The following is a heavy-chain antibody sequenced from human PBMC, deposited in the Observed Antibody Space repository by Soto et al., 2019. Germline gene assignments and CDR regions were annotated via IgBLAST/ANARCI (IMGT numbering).Heavy chain of an antibody. Sequence: ASVKVSCKASGYTFTSYYMHWVRQAPGQGLEWMGIINPSGGSTSYAQKFQGRVTMTRDTSTSTVYMELSSLRSEDTAVYYCARCDYYDSSGYYEPGDTRDAFDIWGQGTMVTVSS. D-gene: IGHD3-22*01. J-gene: IGHJ3*02. CDR3: ARCDYYDSSGYYEPGDTRDAFDI. V-gene: IGHV1-46*01. CDR2: INPSGGST. CDR1: GYTFTSYY.